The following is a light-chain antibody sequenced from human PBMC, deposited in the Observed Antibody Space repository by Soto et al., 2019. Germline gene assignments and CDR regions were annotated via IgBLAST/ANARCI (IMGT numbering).Light chain of an antibody. CDR3: LQRANWYT. Sequence: EIVLTQSPATLSLSPGESATLSCRASQSVSRYIAWYQQKPGQSPRLLIYDASNKATDIPARFSGSGSGTDFTLTISSLEPEDFAVYYCLQRANWYTFGQGTKLEIK. V-gene: IGKV3-11*01. CDR2: DAS. CDR1: QSVSRY. J-gene: IGKJ2*01.